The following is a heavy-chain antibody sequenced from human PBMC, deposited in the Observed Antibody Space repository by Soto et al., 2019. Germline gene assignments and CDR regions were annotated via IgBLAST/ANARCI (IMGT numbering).Heavy chain of an antibody. CDR2: ISAGGDTT. J-gene: IGHJ4*02. V-gene: IGHV3-23*01. CDR3: AKDHGYAGGWHTPYSFDS. CDR1: GFTFSSYA. Sequence: EVQLLESGGSLKQPGGSLRLSCAASGFTFSSYAMSWVRQAPGKGLEWVSSISAGGDTTYYADSVKGRFTITRDNSKNTLYLQMNSLRAADTAVYYCAKDHGYAGGWHTPYSFDSWGQGTLVTVSS. D-gene: IGHD6-19*01.